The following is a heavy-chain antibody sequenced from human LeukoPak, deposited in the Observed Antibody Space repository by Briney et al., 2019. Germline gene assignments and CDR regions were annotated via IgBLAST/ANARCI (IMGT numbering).Heavy chain of an antibody. Sequence: ASVKVSCKASGYTFTSYDINWVRQATGQGLEWMGWMSPNSGNTGYAQKFQGRVTITRNTSISTAYMELSSLRSEDTAVYYCARGRRRNWFDPWGQGTLVTVSS. CDR2: MSPNSGNT. CDR1: GYTFTSYD. CDR3: ARGRRRNWFDP. D-gene: IGHD5-24*01. J-gene: IGHJ5*02. V-gene: IGHV1-8*03.